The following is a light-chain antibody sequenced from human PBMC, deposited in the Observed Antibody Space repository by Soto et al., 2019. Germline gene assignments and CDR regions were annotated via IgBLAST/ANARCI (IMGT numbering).Light chain of an antibody. V-gene: IGLV2-8*01. CDR1: SSDVGGYNY. CDR3: SSYAGNNNLV. CDR2: EVI. Sequence: ALTQPPSASGSPGQSVTISCTGTSSDVGGYNYVSWYQQHPGKAPKLMIYEVIKRPSGVPDRFSGSKSGNTASLTVSGLQAEDEADYYCSSYAGNNNLVFGGGTKLTVL. J-gene: IGLJ3*02.